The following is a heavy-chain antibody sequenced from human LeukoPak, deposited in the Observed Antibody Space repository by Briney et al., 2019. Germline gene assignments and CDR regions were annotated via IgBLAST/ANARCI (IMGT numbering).Heavy chain of an antibody. CDR1: GGSISSSSYY. V-gene: IGHV4-39*01. Sequence: SETLSLTCTVSGGSISSSSYYWGWIRQPPGKGLEWIGSIFYNGSTYYNPSLSSRVTISADTSKNQISLVLTSVTAADTAVYYCARPQLSYHYFTDVWGKGTTVTVSS. CDR3: ARPQLSYHYFTDV. J-gene: IGHJ6*03. CDR2: IFYNGST. D-gene: IGHD6-6*01.